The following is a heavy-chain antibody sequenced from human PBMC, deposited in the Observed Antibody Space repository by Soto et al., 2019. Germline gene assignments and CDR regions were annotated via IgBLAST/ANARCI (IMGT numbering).Heavy chain of an antibody. CDR2: MNPNSGNT. CDR1: GYTFTSYD. J-gene: IGHJ4*02. Sequence: QVQLVQSGAEVKKPGASVKVSCKASGYTFTSYDINWVRQATGQGLEWMGWMNPNSGNTGYAQKFQGRVTMTRNTSISTAYMELSSLRSEDTAVYYCAQQGYCSITSCYPGYYFDYWGQGTLVTVSS. CDR3: AQQGYCSITSCYPGYYFDY. D-gene: IGHD2-2*01. V-gene: IGHV1-8*01.